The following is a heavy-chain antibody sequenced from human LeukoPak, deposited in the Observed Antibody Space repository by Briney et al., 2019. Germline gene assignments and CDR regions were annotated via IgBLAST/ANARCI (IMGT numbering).Heavy chain of an antibody. D-gene: IGHD2-15*01. J-gene: IGHJ4*02. Sequence: ASVKVSCKASGYTFTGYYMHWARQAPGQGLEWMGWINPNSGGTNYAQKFQGRVTMTRDTSISTAYMELSRLRSDDTAVYYCARDPGYCSGGSCYSAPNDYWGQGTLVTVSS. CDR3: ARDPGYCSGGSCYSAPNDY. CDR1: GYTFTGYY. CDR2: INPNSGGT. V-gene: IGHV1-2*02.